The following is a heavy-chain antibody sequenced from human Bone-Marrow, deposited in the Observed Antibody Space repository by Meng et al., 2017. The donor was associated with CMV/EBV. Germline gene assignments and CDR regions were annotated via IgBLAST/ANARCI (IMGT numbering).Heavy chain of an antibody. J-gene: IGHJ5*02. CDR2: IIPILGIA. Sequence: SVKVSCKASGGTFSSYAISWVRQAPGQGLEWMGGIIPILGIANYAQKFQGRVTITADKSTSTAYMELSSLRSEDTAVYYCARDEGGYSGSYSIWFDPWGQGTLVTVSS. CDR1: GGTFSSYA. V-gene: IGHV1-69*10. D-gene: IGHD1-26*01. CDR3: ARDEGGYSGSYSIWFDP.